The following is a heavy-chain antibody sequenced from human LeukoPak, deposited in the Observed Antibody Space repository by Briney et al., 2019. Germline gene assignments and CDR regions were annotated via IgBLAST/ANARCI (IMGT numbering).Heavy chain of an antibody. D-gene: IGHD5-12*01. CDR1: GGSIRSHY. CDR2: IYYNGFT. V-gene: IGHV4-59*11. Sequence: SETLSLTCTVAGGSIRSHYWSWIRRPPGKGLEWIGYIYYNGFTKYNPSLKSRVTMSIDTSKSQFSLNLSSVTAADTAVYYCVRGSDSGYVTNFDSWGQGTLVTVSS. J-gene: IGHJ4*02. CDR3: VRGSDSGYVTNFDS.